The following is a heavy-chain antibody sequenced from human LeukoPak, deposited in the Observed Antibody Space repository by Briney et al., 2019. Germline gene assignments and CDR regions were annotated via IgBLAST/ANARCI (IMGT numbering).Heavy chain of an antibody. CDR1: GYTFTGYY. D-gene: IGHD3-22*01. Sequence: ASVKVSCKASGYTFTGYYMHWVRQAPGQGLEWMGWINPNSGGTNYAQKFQGRVTMTRDTSTSTVYMELSSLRSEDTAVYYCARDDAMIVAIDYWGQGTLVTVSS. CDR2: INPNSGGT. J-gene: IGHJ4*02. CDR3: ARDDAMIVAIDY. V-gene: IGHV1-2*02.